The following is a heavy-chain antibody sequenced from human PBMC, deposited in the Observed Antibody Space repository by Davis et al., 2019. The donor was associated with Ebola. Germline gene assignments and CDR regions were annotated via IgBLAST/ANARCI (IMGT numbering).Heavy chain of an antibody. D-gene: IGHD1-26*01. Sequence: PGGSLRLSCEASGFNFQFFAMHWVRQAPGKGLEWVSSISSSSSYIYYADSVKGRFTISRDNAKNSLYLQMNSLRAEDTAVYYCARDGGSTIFDYWGQGTLVTVSS. CDR1: GFNFQFFA. V-gene: IGHV3-21*01. J-gene: IGHJ4*02. CDR2: ISSSSSYI. CDR3: ARDGGSTIFDY.